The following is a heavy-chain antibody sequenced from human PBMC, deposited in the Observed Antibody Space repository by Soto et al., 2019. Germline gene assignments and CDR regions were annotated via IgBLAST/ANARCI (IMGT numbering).Heavy chain of an antibody. CDR2: IYDGGRT. J-gene: IGHJ4*02. D-gene: IGHD7-27*01. CDR1: GGSISTVDYW. Sequence: QVQLQESGPGLVKPSQTLSLTCTVSGGSISTVDYWWSWIRQSPDMGLEWIGHIYDGGRTYNNPSLESRVTMSVDTSKSQLSLTLSSVSAADTAVYYCARGPSGDKVDSWDQGTLVTVSS. CDR3: ARGPSGDKVDS. V-gene: IGHV4-30-4*01.